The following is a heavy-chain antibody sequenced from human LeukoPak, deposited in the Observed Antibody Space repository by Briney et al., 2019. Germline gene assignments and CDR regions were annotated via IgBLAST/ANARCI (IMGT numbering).Heavy chain of an antibody. J-gene: IGHJ6*03. CDR1: GGSISSGSYY. CDR3: ARETSQKGAHYMDV. D-gene: IGHD3-16*01. V-gene: IGHV4-61*01. CDR2: IYYSGYT. Sequence: SETLSLTCTVSGGSISSGSYYWNWIRQPPGKGLEWIGNIYYSGYTTYSPSLRSRVTISVDTSKNQFSLKLSSVTAADTAVYYCARETSQKGAHYMDVWGKGTTITISS.